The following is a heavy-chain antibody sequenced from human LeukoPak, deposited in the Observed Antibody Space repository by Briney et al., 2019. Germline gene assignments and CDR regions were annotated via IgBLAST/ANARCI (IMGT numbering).Heavy chain of an antibody. D-gene: IGHD6-19*01. CDR3: ARGGIQVSGIDEFDY. CDR1: GFTFIDYD. Sequence: PGGSLRLSCAASGFTFIDYDRHWVRQAIGKGLEWVSAIGISGDTHYSGSVKGRFTISRENAARSLYLQTNSLTAEDTAVYYCARGGIQVSGIDEFDYWGQGTLVTVSS. CDR2: IGISGDT. J-gene: IGHJ4*02. V-gene: IGHV3-13*01.